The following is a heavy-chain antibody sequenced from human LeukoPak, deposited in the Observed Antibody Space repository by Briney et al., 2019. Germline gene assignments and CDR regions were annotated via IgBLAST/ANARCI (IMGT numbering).Heavy chain of an antibody. CDR1: GFTFSSYG. D-gene: IGHD3-22*01. CDR3: AKGYCYDGSGYYQHFDY. J-gene: IGHJ4*02. Sequence: QAGGSPRLSCAASGFTFSSYGMHWVRQAPGKGLEWVALISYDGSNKYYADSVKGRFTISRDNSKNTLYLQMNSLRAEDTAVYYCAKGYCYDGSGYYQHFDYWGQGTLVTVSS. CDR2: ISYDGSNK. V-gene: IGHV3-30*18.